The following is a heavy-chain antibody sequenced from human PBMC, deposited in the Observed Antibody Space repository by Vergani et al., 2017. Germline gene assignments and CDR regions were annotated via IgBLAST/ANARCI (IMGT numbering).Heavy chain of an antibody. D-gene: IGHD6-19*01. CDR1: GFGFKNFA. J-gene: IGHJ5*02. V-gene: IGHV4-39*01. CDR2: IYYSGST. CDR3: ARHSTVEWLVKLGWIDP. Sequence: LVESGGGVVQPGRSLTLTCSASGFGFKNFAMHWVRQAPGKGLEWIASIYYSGSTYYNPSLKSRVTISVDTSKNQFSLKLSSVTAADTAVYFCARHSTVEWLVKLGWIDPWGQGILVTVSS.